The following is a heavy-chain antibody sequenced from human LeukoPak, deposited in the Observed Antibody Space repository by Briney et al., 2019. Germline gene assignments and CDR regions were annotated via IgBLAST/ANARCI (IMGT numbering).Heavy chain of an antibody. D-gene: IGHD6-19*01. CDR2: INTDGTVT. J-gene: IGHJ4*02. CDR1: GFTSSEYW. Sequence: GGSLRLSCAASGFTSSEYWMLWVRQAPGKGLESVSRINTDGTVTTYADSVKGRFTVSRDNADNTMFLQMNSVRDEDTAVYYCATKQWLAPPPDSWGQGTPVTVSS. CDR3: ATKQWLAPPPDS. V-gene: IGHV3-74*01.